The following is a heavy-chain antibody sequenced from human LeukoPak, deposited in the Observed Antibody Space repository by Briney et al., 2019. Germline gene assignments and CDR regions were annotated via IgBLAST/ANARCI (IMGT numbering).Heavy chain of an antibody. CDR2: IYSGGST. Sequence: GGSLRLSCAASGFTVSSNYMSWVRQAPGKGLEWVSVIYSGGSTYYADSVKGRFTISRDNSKNTLYLQMNSLRAEDTAVYYCARGGGYCSSCFDYWGQGTLVTLSS. V-gene: IGHV3-66*01. CDR1: GFTVSSNY. D-gene: IGHD2-2*01. J-gene: IGHJ4*02. CDR3: ARGGGYCSSCFDY.